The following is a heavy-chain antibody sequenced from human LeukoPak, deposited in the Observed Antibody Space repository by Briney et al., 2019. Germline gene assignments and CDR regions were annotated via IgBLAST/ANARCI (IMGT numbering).Heavy chain of an antibody. V-gene: IGHV4-34*01. Sequence: SETLSLTCAVYGGSFSGYYWSWIRQPPGKGLEWIGEINHSGSTNYNPSLKSRVTVSVDKSKNQFSLKLSSVTAADTAVYYCASTRSGGEWLPRAVDYWGQGTLVTVSS. CDR1: GGSFSGYY. CDR2: INHSGST. CDR3: ASTRSGGEWLPRAVDY. D-gene: IGHD3-10*01. J-gene: IGHJ4*02.